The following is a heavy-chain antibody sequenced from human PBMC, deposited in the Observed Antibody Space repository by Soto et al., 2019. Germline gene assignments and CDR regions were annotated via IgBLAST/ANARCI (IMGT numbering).Heavy chain of an antibody. CDR1: GGSISSGDYY. V-gene: IGHV4-30-4*01. CDR2: IYYSGSA. J-gene: IGHJ4*02. CDR3: ARGGGGYCSGGSCYPTTVFDY. D-gene: IGHD2-15*01. Sequence: QVQLQESGPGLVKPSQTLSLTCTVSGGSISSGDYYWSWIRQPPGKGLEWIGYIYYSGSAYYNPSLTSRVSKSFDPCKKPVPLMGSCLTAAAPAVYNRARGGGGYCSGGSCYPTTVFDYWGQGTLVTVSS.